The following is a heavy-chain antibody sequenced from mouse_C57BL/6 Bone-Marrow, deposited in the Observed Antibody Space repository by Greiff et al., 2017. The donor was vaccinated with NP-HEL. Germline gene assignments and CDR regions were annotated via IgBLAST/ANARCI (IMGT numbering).Heavy chain of an antibody. CDR2: INPSTGGT. D-gene: IGHD4-1*01. CDR3: AQLTGTSWFSY. V-gene: IGHV1-42*01. Sequence: EVQRVESGPELVKPGASVKISCKASGYSFTGYYMNWVKQSPEKSLEWIGEINPSTGGTTYNQKFKAKATLTVDKSSSTAYMQLKSLTSEDSAVYYCAQLTGTSWFSYWGQGTLVTVSA. J-gene: IGHJ3*01. CDR1: GYSFTGYY.